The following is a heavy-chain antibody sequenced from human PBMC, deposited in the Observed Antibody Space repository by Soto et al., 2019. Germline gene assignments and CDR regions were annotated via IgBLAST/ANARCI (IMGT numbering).Heavy chain of an antibody. CDR3: ARSGSSWYGNGMDV. J-gene: IGHJ6*02. CDR1: GYKFSSYA. V-gene: IGHV1-3*01. CDR2: INVGNGNT. D-gene: IGHD6-13*01. Sequence: ASVKVSCKASGYKFSSYAIHWVRQAPGQRLEWMGWINVGNGNTKYSQKFHDRVTIIRDTSADTAYMEVSSLRSEDTAVYYCARSGSSWYGNGMDVWGQGTTVTVSS.